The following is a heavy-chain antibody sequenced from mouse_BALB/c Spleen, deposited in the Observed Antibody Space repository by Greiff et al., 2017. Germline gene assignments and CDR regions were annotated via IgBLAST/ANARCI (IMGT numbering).Heavy chain of an antibody. D-gene: IGHD1-1*01. CDR1: GFTFSSFG. V-gene: IGHV5-17*02. CDR2: ISSGSSTI. CDR3: ARSGLRDAMDY. Sequence: VMLVESGGGLVQPGGSRKLSCAASGFTFSSFGMHWVRQAPEKGLEWVAYISSGSSTIYYADTVKGRFTISRDNPKNTLFLQMTSLRSEDTAMYYCARSGLRDAMDYWGQGTSVTVSS. J-gene: IGHJ4*01.